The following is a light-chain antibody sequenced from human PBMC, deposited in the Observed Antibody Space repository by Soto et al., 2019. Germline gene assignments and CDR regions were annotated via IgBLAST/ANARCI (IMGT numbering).Light chain of an antibody. V-gene: IGKV3-11*01. CDR3: QQRSNWPFT. Sequence: IVLTQSPATLSLSPGERATLSCRASQSVTSYLAWYQQRPGQAPRLLIYAAFNRATGAPARFSGSGSGTDFTLTISSLEPGDFEVYYCQQRSNWPFTFGQGTNVDIK. CDR2: AAF. J-gene: IGKJ3*01. CDR1: QSVTSY.